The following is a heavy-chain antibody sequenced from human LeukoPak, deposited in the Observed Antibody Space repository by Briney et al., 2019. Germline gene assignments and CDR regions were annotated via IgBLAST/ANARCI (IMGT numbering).Heavy chain of an antibody. CDR1: GFTFSNIW. Sequence: GGSLGLSCAASGFTFSNIWMSWVRQAPGKGLEWVANIKQDGSEKYYVDSVKGRFTISRDNAKNSLYLQMNSLRAEDTAVYYCARVPRSGNHFDYWGQGTLVTVSS. D-gene: IGHD1-26*01. CDR3: ARVPRSGNHFDY. CDR2: IKQDGSEK. J-gene: IGHJ4*02. V-gene: IGHV3-7*02.